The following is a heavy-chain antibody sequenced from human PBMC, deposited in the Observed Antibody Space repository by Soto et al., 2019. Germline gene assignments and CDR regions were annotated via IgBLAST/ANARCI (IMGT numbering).Heavy chain of an antibody. J-gene: IGHJ4*02. CDR2: IYYSGST. D-gene: IGHD1-20*01. Sequence: SETLSLTCTVSGGSISSSSYYWGWIRQPPGKGLEWIGSIYYSGSTYYNPSLKSRVTISVDTSKNQFSLKLSSVTAADTAVYYCAREFLVYTWNYFDYWGQGTLVTVSS. CDR1: GGSISSSSYY. V-gene: IGHV4-39*01. CDR3: AREFLVYTWNYFDY.